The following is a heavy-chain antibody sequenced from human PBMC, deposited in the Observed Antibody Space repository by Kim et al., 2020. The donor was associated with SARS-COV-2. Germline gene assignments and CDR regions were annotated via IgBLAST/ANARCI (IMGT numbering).Heavy chain of an antibody. J-gene: IGHJ4*02. Sequence: GGSLRLSCAASGFTFSSYWMHWVRQAPGKGLVWVSRINCDGSSTNYADSVKGRFTISRDNAKNTLYLQMNSLRAEDTAVYHCARYAYGDYWGQGTLVTVSS. CDR3: ARYAYGDY. D-gene: IGHD2-2*01. V-gene: IGHV3-74*01. CDR2: INCDGSST. CDR1: GFTFSSYW.